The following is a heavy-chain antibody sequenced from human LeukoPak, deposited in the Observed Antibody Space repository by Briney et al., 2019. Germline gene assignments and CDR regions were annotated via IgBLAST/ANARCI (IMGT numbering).Heavy chain of an antibody. Sequence: PGGSLRLSCAASGFTFDDYAMHWVRQAPGKGLEGVSGISWNSGSIDYADSVKGRCTISRDNAKNSLYLQMNSLRAEDTALYYCAKDMATTVTHDAFDIWGQGTMVTVSS. CDR1: GFTFDDYA. CDR2: ISWNSGSI. J-gene: IGHJ3*02. D-gene: IGHD4-17*01. CDR3: AKDMATTVTHDAFDI. V-gene: IGHV3-9*01.